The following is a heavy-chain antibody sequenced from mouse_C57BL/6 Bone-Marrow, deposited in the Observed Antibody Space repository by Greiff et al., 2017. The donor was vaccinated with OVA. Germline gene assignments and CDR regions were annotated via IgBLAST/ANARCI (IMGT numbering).Heavy chain of an antibody. D-gene: IGHD1-1*01. Sequence: EVQLVESGGGLVKPGGSLKLSCAASGFTFSSYAMPWVSQTPEKRLEWVATISAGGSYTNYPDNVKGRFTISRDNAKNNLYLQMSHLKSEDTAMYSCARDDDYCSSDWYFDVWGTGTTVTVSS. CDR1: GFTFSSYA. CDR2: ISAGGSYT. CDR3: ARDDDYCSSDWYFDV. J-gene: IGHJ1*03. V-gene: IGHV5-4*01.